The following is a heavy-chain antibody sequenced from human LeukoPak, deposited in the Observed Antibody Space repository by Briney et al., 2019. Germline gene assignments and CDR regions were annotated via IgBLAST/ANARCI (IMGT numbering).Heavy chain of an antibody. J-gene: IGHJ6*03. D-gene: IGHD6-6*01. Sequence: GASVKVSCKVSGYTLTELSMHWVRQAPGKGLEWMGGFDPEDGETIYAQKFQGRVTMTTDTSTSTAYMELRSLRSDDTAVYYCAREGIAARQVNYYYYMDVWGKGTTVTVSS. CDR2: FDPEDGET. CDR3: AREGIAARQVNYYYYMDV. V-gene: IGHV1-24*01. CDR1: GYTLTELS.